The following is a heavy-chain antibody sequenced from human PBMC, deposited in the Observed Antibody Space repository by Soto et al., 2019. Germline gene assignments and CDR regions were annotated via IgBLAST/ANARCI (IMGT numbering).Heavy chain of an antibody. CDR2: ISAYNGIT. CDR1: GYTFTDYG. CDR3: ARAEKWVTGNMGGY. Sequence: QVQLVQSGAEVKKPGASVKVSCKAFGYTFTDYGFSWVRQAPGQGLEWMGWISAYNGITKYAQKFQGRVTMTTDTSTSTAYMELRSLRSDDSAVYYYARAEKWVTGNMGGYWGQGTLVTVYS. J-gene: IGHJ4*02. D-gene: IGHD1-20*01. V-gene: IGHV1-18*04.